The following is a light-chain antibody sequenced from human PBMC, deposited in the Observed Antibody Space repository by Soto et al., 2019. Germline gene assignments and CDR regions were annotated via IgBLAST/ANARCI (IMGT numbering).Light chain of an antibody. J-gene: IGLJ1*01. V-gene: IGLV2-14*01. CDR1: SSDVGGYDY. Sequence: QSALTQSSSLSGSPGQSITISCTGTSSDVGGYDYVSWYQQYPGKAPKFMIYEVTNRPSGVSHRFSGSKSGNTASLTISGLQAEDEADYYCTSYTTTSTYAFGTGTKVTVL. CDR3: TSYTTTSTYA. CDR2: EVT.